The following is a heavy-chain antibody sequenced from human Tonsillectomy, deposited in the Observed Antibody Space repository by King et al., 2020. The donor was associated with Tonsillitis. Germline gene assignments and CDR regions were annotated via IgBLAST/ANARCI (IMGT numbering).Heavy chain of an antibody. CDR2: IYYSGNT. D-gene: IGHD3-16*01. J-gene: IGHJ4*02. V-gene: IGHV4-39*01. CDR3: ASFRGSGYLDY. CDR1: GGSISSSRYY. Sequence: LQLQESGPGLVKPSETLSLTCTVSGGSISSSRYYWGWIRQPPGKGLEWIGSIYYSGNTYYNPSLKSRDTISVDMSKNQFSLKLNSVTAADTAVYYCASFRGSGYLDYWGQGTLVTVSS.